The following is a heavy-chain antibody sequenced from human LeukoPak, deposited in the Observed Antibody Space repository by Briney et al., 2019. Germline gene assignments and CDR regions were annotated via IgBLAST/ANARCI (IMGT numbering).Heavy chain of an antibody. Sequence: SEALSLTCTVSGVSISSYYWSWIRQPPGKGLEWIGYIYYSGSTNYNPSLKSRVTISVDTSKNQFSLKLSSVTAADTAVYYCARDRVGADYWGQGTLVTVSS. D-gene: IGHD1-26*01. J-gene: IGHJ4*02. CDR3: ARDRVGADY. CDR2: IYYSGST. V-gene: IGHV4-59*01. CDR1: GVSISSYY.